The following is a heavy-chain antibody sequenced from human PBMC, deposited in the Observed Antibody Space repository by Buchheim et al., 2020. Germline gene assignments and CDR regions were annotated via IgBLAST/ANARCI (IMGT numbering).Heavy chain of an antibody. CDR1: GFTFSDYY. D-gene: IGHD4-17*01. CDR3: ARDPNPDYGDYGPVVSQVFRYFDY. V-gene: IGHV3-11*01. Sequence: QVQLVESGGGLVKPGGSLRLSCAASGFTFSDYYMSWTRQAPGKGLEWVSYISSSGSTIYYADSVKGRFTISRDNAKNSLYLQMNSLRAEDTAVYYCARDPNPDYGDYGPVVSQVFRYFDYWGQGTL. CDR2: ISSSGSTI. J-gene: IGHJ4*02.